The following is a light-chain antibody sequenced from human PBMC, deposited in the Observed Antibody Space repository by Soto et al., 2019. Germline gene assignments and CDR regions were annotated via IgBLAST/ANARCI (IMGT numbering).Light chain of an antibody. J-gene: IGLJ1*01. CDR2: EVS. CDR1: SSDVGAYTS. Sequence: QSVLTQPASVSGSPGQSITISCTGSSSDVGAYTSVSWYQQHPGKAPKLMIYEVSNRPSGVSRRFSGSKSGNTASLTISGLQAEDEAHYYRSSYKSDNRDYVFVTGTKVTVL. CDR3: SSYKSDNRDYV. V-gene: IGLV2-14*01.